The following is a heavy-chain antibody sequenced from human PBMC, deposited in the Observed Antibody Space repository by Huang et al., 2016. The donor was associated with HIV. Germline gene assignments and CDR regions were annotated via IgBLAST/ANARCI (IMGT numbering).Heavy chain of an antibody. CDR2: IIPIFGTT. CDR1: EGTFSSYS. J-gene: IGHJ4*02. D-gene: IGHD5-18*01. V-gene: IGHV1-69*13. Sequence: VQLIQSGAEVKKTGSSVRVSCRASEGTFSSYSIGWMRQAPGQGREWRGGIIPIFGTTTYAQKVQGRVSIAADESTSTAYMDLNSLRSEDTAVYYCARAALVNNQYFDYWGQGTLVTVSS. CDR3: ARAALVNNQYFDY.